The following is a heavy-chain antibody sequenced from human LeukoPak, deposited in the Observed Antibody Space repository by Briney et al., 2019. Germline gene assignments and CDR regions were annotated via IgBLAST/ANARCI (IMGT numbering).Heavy chain of an antibody. CDR3: TTAYQYYYDSSGSWGDYFDY. J-gene: IGHJ4*02. D-gene: IGHD3-22*01. V-gene: IGHV3-15*01. CDR1: GFTFSSYE. Sequence: GGSLRLSWAASGFTFSSYEMNWVRQAPGKGLEWVGRIKSKTDGGTTDYAAPVKGRFTISRDDSKNTLYLQMNSLKTEDAAVYYCTTAYQYYYDSSGSWGDYFDYWGQGTLVTVSS. CDR2: IKSKTDGGTT.